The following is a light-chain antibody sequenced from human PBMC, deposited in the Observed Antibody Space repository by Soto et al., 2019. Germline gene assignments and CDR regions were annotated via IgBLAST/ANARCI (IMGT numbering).Light chain of an antibody. Sequence: LTQPASVSGSPGQSITISCTGTSSDVGGYNSVSWFQQHPSKAPKLIIYEVSHRPSGVSIRFSGSKSGNTASLTISGLQAEDEADYYCNSYRHSTTLVFGTGTKVTVL. V-gene: IGLV2-14*01. J-gene: IGLJ1*01. CDR2: EVS. CDR1: SSDVGGYNS. CDR3: NSYRHSTTLV.